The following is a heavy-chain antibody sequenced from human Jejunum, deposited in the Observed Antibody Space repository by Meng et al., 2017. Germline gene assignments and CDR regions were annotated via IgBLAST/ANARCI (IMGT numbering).Heavy chain of an antibody. V-gene: IGHV3-23*01. D-gene: IGHD6-13*01. J-gene: IGHJ4*02. Sequence: GESLKISCAASGFTFSSYSMSWVRQAPGKGLEWVSSISDSGTTTYYADSVKGRFTISRDNSKNTLFLQMNSLRAEDTAVYYCATSTYSSSWYYFGYWGQGTLVTVSS. CDR1: GFTFSSYS. CDR2: ISDSGTTT. CDR3: ATSTYSSSWYYFGY.